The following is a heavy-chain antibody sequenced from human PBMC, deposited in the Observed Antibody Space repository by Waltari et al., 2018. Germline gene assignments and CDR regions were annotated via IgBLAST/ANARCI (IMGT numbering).Heavy chain of an antibody. Sequence: VQLVESGGGLLHTGGSPRLYCASSGFTGSSHYMSWVRQAPGKGLEWVSVMYSGGSTYYADSVKGRFTISRDNSKNTLYLQMNSLRAEDTAVYYCARASGDDEYFDYWGQGTLVTVSS. CDR1: GFTGSSHY. J-gene: IGHJ4*02. V-gene: IGHV3-53*01. CDR3: ARASGDDEYFDY. CDR2: MYSGGST. D-gene: IGHD2-15*01.